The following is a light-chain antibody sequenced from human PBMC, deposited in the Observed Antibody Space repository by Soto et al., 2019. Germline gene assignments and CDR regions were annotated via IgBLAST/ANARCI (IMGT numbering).Light chain of an antibody. Sequence: EIVMTQSPATLSVSPGDRATLSCRASQSVSSSLAWYQQIPGQAPRLLIYDASTRATGIPARFGGSGSGTDFTLTISSLQSADFAVYYCQQYNNWPPLTFGGGTKVELK. CDR2: DAS. CDR3: QQYNNWPPLT. J-gene: IGKJ4*01. CDR1: QSVSSS. V-gene: IGKV3-15*01.